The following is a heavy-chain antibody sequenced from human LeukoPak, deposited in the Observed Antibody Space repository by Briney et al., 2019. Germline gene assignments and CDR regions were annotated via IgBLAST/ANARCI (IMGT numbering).Heavy chain of an antibody. D-gene: IGHD4-11*01. CDR2: IYTSGST. CDR1: GGSISSYY. CDR3: AREQDYSNDLDY. Sequence: SETLSLTCTVSGGSISSYYWSWIRQPAGKGLEWIGRIYTSGSTNYNPSLKSRGTMSVDTSKNQFSLKLSSVTAADTAVYYCAREQDYSNDLDYWGQGTLVTVSS. J-gene: IGHJ4*02. V-gene: IGHV4-4*07.